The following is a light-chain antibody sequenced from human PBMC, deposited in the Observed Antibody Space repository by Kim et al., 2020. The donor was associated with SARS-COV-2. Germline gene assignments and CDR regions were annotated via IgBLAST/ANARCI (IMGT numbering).Light chain of an antibody. Sequence: SSELTQDPAVSVALGQTVRITCQGDSLRTYYASWYQQKPGQAPILVMYAKTNRPSGIPDLFSGSASGNTASLTITGAQAEDEADYYCCSRDSSGNHRIFAGGTQLTVL. J-gene: IGLJ2*01. CDR2: AKT. CDR1: SLRTYY. V-gene: IGLV3-19*01. CDR3: CSRDSSGNHRI.